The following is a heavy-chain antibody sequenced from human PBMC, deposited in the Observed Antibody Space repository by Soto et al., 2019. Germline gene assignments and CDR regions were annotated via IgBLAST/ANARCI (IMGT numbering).Heavy chain of an antibody. CDR1: GYTFTSYD. J-gene: IGHJ6*03. CDR3: ARRASYYYYYMDV. Sequence: QVQLVQSGAEVKKPGASVKVSCKASGYTFTSYDINWVRPATGQGLEWMGWMNPNSGNKGYAQKFQGRVTMTRNTSISTAYMELSSLRSEDTAVYYWARRASYYYYYMDVWGKGTTVTLSS. V-gene: IGHV1-8*01. CDR2: MNPNSGNK.